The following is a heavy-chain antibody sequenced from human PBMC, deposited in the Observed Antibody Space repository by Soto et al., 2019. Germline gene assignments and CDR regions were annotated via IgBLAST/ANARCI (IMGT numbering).Heavy chain of an antibody. CDR2: MNPNSGNT. CDR1: GYTFTSYD. Sequence: VASVKVSCKASGYTFTSYDINWVRQATGQGLEWMGWMNPNSGNTGYAQKFQGRVTMTRNTSISTAYMELSSLRSEDTAVYYCARDLRSEDSVLMVYAGSSWFDPWGQGTLVTVAS. V-gene: IGHV1-8*01. J-gene: IGHJ5*02. D-gene: IGHD2-8*01. CDR3: ARDLRSEDSVLMVYAGSSWFDP.